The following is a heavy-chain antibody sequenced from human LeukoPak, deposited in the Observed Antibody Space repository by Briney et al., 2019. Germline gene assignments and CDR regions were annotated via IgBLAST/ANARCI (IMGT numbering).Heavy chain of an antibody. V-gene: IGHV3-48*03. CDR1: GFPFSSYE. CDR2: ISRSGRPI. Sequence: GGTLRLSCAVSGFPFSSYELNWVREAPGKGWEGVSYISRSGRPILYADSAKGRFTISRDNAKNSLYLQMNSLRAEDTAVYYCARAGGLYYGVYRYGMDVWGQGTTVTVSS. J-gene: IGHJ6*02. CDR3: ARAGGLYYGVYRYGMDV. D-gene: IGHD4-17*01.